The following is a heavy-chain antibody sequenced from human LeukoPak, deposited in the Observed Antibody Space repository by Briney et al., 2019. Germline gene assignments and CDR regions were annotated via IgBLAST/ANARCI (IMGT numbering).Heavy chain of an antibody. CDR2: ISPSGDIT. CDR3: ASYGSGSYEDAFDI. V-gene: IGHV3-23*01. Sequence: GGTLRLSCAASGFTFSNHGMNWVRQAPGKGLEWVSGISPSGDITYYADSVKGRFTISRDNSKNTLYLQMNSLRAEDTAVYYCASYGSGSYEDAFDIWGQGTMVTVSS. CDR1: GFTFSNHG. J-gene: IGHJ3*02. D-gene: IGHD3-10*01.